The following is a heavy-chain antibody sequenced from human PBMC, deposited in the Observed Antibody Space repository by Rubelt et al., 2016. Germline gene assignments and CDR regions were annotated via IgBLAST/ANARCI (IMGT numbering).Heavy chain of an antibody. V-gene: IGHV1-3*01. CDR2: INAGHGNT. CDR3: ARDQEYYDILTCYLSGMDV. D-gene: IGHD3-9*01. CDR1: GYTFTSYA. Sequence: QVQLVQSGAEVKKPGASVKVSCKASGYTFTSYAMHWVRQAPGQRLEWMGWINAGHGNTKYSQKFQGRVAITRDTSESTAYMELSSLRSEDTAVYYCARDQEYYDILTCYLSGMDVWGQGTTVTVSS. J-gene: IGHJ6*02.